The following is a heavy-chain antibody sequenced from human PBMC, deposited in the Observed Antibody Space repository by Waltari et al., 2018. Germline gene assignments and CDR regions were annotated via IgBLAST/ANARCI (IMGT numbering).Heavy chain of an antibody. V-gene: IGHV4-38-2*02. CDR3: ARDRTLTGTEGDYFDY. Sequence: QVQLQESGPGLVKPSETLSLTCTVSGYSISSGYYWGWIRQPPGKGLEWIGSIYHSGSTYYNPSLKSRVTISVDTSKNQFSLKLSSVTAADTAVYYCARDRTLTGTEGDYFDYWGQGTLVTVSS. J-gene: IGHJ4*02. D-gene: IGHD1-20*01. CDR1: GYSISSGYY. CDR2: IYHSGST.